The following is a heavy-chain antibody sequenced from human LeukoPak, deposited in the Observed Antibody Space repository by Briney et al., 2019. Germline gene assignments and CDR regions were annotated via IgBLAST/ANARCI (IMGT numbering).Heavy chain of an antibody. CDR3: ANSLSGSYDYLDC. Sequence: GGSLRLSCAASGFTFSSYAMRWVRQTPGKGLEWVSSISGSGGSTYNADSVKGRFTISRDNSKNTLYLQMNSLRAEDTAVYYCANSLSGSYDYLDCWGQGTLVTVSS. V-gene: IGHV3-23*01. J-gene: IGHJ4*02. CDR2: ISGSGGST. D-gene: IGHD1-26*01. CDR1: GFTFSSYA.